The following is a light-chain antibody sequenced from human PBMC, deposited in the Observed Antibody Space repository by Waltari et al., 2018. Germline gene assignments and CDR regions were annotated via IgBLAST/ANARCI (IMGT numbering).Light chain of an antibody. V-gene: IGKV3-15*01. CDR1: QSIRNN. Sequence: EIVMTQSPVTLSVSPGERVTLPCRASQSIRNNLAWYQQKAGQPPRLLIYGASTRAPGLPARFSGSGSGTEFALTISSLQPEDFAVYYCHHYNNWPPYTFGQGTKLEIK. CDR3: HHYNNWPPYT. CDR2: GAS. J-gene: IGKJ2*01.